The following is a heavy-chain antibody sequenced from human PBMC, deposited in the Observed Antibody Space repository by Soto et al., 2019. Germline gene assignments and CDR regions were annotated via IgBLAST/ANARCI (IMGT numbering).Heavy chain of an antibody. CDR3: AREDSSSWYGWFDP. D-gene: IGHD6-13*01. V-gene: IGHV4-59*01. J-gene: IGHJ5*02. Sequence: SETLSLTCTVSGGSISSYYWSWIRQPPGKGLEWIGYIYYSGSTNYNPSLKSRVTISVDTSKNQFSLKLSSVTAADTAVYYCAREDSSSWYGWFDPWGQGTLVTVSS. CDR1: GGSISSYY. CDR2: IYYSGST.